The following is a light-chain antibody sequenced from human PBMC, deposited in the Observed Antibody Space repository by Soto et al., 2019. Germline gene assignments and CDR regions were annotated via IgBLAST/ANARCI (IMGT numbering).Light chain of an antibody. J-gene: IGKJ5*01. Sequence: IQLTQSPSSLSASVGDRVTITCRASQGISSNLAWYQKKPGRAPKILIYEASTLQSGVPSRFSGSGSGTEFTLTISGLLTEDFAAYQCQQLYTLTFTFGQGTRLEIK. CDR1: QGISSN. CDR3: QQLYTLTFT. V-gene: IGKV1-9*01. CDR2: EAS.